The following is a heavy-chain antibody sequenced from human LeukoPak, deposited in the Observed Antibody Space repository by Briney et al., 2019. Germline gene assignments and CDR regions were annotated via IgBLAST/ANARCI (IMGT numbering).Heavy chain of an antibody. CDR2: IIPIFGTA. D-gene: IGHD5-18*01. CDR1: GGTFSSYA. V-gene: IGHV1-69*05. Sequence: SVKVFCKASGGTFSSYAISWVRQAPGQGLEWMGGIIPIFGTANYAQKFQGRVTITTDESTSTAYMELSSLRSEDTAVYYCARELVDTAIVDYWGQGTLVTVSS. J-gene: IGHJ4*02. CDR3: ARELVDTAIVDY.